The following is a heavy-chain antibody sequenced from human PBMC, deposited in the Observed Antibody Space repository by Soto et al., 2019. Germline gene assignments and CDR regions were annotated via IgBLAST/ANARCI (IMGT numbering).Heavy chain of an antibody. Sequence: XVKVSCKASGYTFTSYGLTWVRHAPGQGLEWMGWISTYSGNTNYAQKLQGRVTMTTATSTNTVFLELRSLKSDDTAIYYCARDRLRGYDSSGFYSWGQGTMVTVSS. CDR3: ARDRLRGYDSSGFYS. CDR2: ISTYSGNT. V-gene: IGHV1-18*01. CDR1: GYTFTSYG. D-gene: IGHD3-22*01. J-gene: IGHJ4*02.